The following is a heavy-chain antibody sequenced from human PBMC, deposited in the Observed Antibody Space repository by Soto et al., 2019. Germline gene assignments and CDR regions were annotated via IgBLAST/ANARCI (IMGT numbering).Heavy chain of an antibody. Sequence: EVQLVESGGGLVQPGGSLRLSCAASGLSFNIYWMHWVRQVPGKGLVWLARINSDGSHTIYVDSVKGRFTISRDNAKSTVFLQMDSRRDEDTGVYYCAGGMAGLDVWGQGTTVTVSS. CDR2: INSDGSHT. J-gene: IGHJ6*02. CDR1: GLSFNIYW. CDR3: AGGMAGLDV. V-gene: IGHV3-74*01.